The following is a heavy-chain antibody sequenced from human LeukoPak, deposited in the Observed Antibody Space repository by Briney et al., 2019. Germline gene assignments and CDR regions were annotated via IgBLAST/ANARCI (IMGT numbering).Heavy chain of an antibody. J-gene: IGHJ6*03. V-gene: IGHV3-21*01. CDR1: GFSFSTYN. D-gene: IGHD1-26*01. CDR3: ARDPYSGSYGDYYYYYMDV. Sequence: GGSLRLSCAASGFSFSTYNMNWVRQAPGKGLGWVPSITTSSTYINYADSVKGRFTITRDNAKHSLYLQMNSLRAEETAVYYCARDPYSGSYGDYYYYYMDVGGKGTTVTIS. CDR2: ITTSSTYI.